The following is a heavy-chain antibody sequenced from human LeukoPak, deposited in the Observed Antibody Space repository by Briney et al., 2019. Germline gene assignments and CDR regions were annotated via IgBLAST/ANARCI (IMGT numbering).Heavy chain of an antibody. CDR3: ARDLRYSSWGFDY. Sequence: SVKVSCKASGGTFISYAISWVRQAPGQGLEWMGGIIPIFGTANYAQKFQGRVTITTDESTSTAYMELSSLRSEDTAVYYCARDLRYSSWGFDYWGQGTLVTVSS. CDR2: IIPIFGTA. D-gene: IGHD6-13*01. V-gene: IGHV1-69*05. CDR1: GGTFISYA. J-gene: IGHJ4*02.